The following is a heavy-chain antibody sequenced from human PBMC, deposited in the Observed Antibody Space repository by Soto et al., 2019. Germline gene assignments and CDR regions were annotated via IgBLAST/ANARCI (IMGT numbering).Heavy chain of an antibody. V-gene: IGHV1-69*13. CDR3: ARDQGEGIEANWWFDP. Sequence: SVKVSCKASGGTFSSYAISWVRQAPGQGLEWMGGIIPIFGTANYAQKFQGRVTITADESTSTAYMELSSLRSEDTAVYYCARDQGEGIEANWWFDPWGQGTLVTVSS. D-gene: IGHD1-26*01. CDR2: IIPIFGTA. CDR1: GGTFSSYA. J-gene: IGHJ5*02.